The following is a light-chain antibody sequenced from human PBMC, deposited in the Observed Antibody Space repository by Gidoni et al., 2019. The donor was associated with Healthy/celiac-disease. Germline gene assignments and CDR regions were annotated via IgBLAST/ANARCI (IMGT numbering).Light chain of an antibody. CDR1: QSVSSN. Sequence: EIVMTQSPATLSVSPGESATLSCRASQSVSSNLAWYQRKPGQAPRLLIYGASTRATGIPDRVSGSGSGTEFTLTISSLQSEDFAVYYCQQYNNWPLTFGGGTKVEIK. CDR2: GAS. V-gene: IGKV3-15*01. CDR3: QQYNNWPLT. J-gene: IGKJ4*01.